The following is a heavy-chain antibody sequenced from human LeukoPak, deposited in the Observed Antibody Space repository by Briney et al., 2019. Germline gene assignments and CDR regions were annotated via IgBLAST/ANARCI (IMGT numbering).Heavy chain of an antibody. CDR3: ARGEFSGLDY. D-gene: IGHD5-12*01. Sequence: GSLRLSCAASGFTFSTYAMHWVRQAPGKGLEWVAVILYDGSNEHYTDSVRGRFTISRDNPKNTLWLQMNSLTADDTAVYYCARGEFSGLDYWGQGTLVTVSS. CDR1: GFTFSTYA. V-gene: IGHV3-30-3*01. J-gene: IGHJ4*02. CDR2: ILYDGSNE.